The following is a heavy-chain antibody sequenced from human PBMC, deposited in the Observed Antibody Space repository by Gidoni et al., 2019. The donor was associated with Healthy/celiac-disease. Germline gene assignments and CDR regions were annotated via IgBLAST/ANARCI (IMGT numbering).Heavy chain of an antibody. J-gene: IGHJ4*02. CDR2: ISSSSSYI. Sequence: EVQLVESGGGLVKPGWSLSLSCAASGFTFSSYSMNWVRQAPGKGLEWVSSISSSSSYIYYADSVKGRFTISRDNAKNSLYLQMNSLRAEDTAVYYCARDTLEALDYWGQGTLVTVSS. CDR1: GFTFSSYS. CDR3: ARDTLEALDY. D-gene: IGHD6-6*01. V-gene: IGHV3-21*01.